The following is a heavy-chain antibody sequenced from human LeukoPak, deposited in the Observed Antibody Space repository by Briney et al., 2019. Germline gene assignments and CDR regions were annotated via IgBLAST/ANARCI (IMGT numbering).Heavy chain of an antibody. D-gene: IGHD6-19*01. CDR3: AKGLEQWLVPAAFDI. Sequence: PGGFLRLSCAASGFTFSSYAMSWVRQAPGKGLEWASAISGSGGSTYYADSVKGRFTISRDNSKNTLYLQMNSLRAEDTAVYYCAKGLEQWLVPAAFDIWGQGTMVTVSS. V-gene: IGHV3-23*01. CDR1: GFTFSSYA. CDR2: ISGSGGST. J-gene: IGHJ3*02.